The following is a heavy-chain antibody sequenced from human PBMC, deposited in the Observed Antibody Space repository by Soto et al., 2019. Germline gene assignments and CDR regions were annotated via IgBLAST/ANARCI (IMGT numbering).Heavy chain of an antibody. Sequence: GGSLRLSCAASGFTFSSYGMHWVRQAPGKGLEWVAVIWYDGSNKYYADSVKGRFTISRDNSKNTLYLQMKGLRAEDTAVYYCARPFPVKRDYYDSSGPRLRYYYYGMDVWGQGTTVTVSS. CDR3: ARPFPVKRDYYDSSGPRLRYYYYGMDV. V-gene: IGHV3-33*01. CDR1: GFTFSSYG. D-gene: IGHD3-22*01. J-gene: IGHJ6*02. CDR2: IWYDGSNK.